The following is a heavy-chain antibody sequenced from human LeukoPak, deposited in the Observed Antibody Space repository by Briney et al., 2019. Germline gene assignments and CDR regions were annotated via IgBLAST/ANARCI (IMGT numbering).Heavy chain of an antibody. CDR1: GFTVSSKD. CDR3: AKLTTVTDYYYYGMDV. Sequence: GGSLRLSCAASGFTVSSKDMSWVRQAPGKGLEWVSAISGSGGSTYYADSVKGRFTISRDNSKNTLYLQMNSLRAEDTAVYYCAKLTTVTDYYYYGMDVWGQGTTVTVSS. CDR2: ISGSGGST. J-gene: IGHJ6*02. D-gene: IGHD4-17*01. V-gene: IGHV3-23*01.